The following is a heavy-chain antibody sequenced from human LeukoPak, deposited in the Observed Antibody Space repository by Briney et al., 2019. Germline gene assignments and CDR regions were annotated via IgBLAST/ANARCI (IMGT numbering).Heavy chain of an antibody. CDR1: GYTFTSYD. Sequence: GASVKVSCKASGYTFTSYDINWVRQATGQGLEWMGWMNPNSGNTGYAQKFQGRVAMTRNTSISTAYMELSSLRPEDTAVYYCARQGYYYDSSGYGLQNFDYWGQGTLVTVSS. D-gene: IGHD3-22*01. CDR3: ARQGYYYDSSGYGLQNFDY. J-gene: IGHJ4*02. V-gene: IGHV1-8*01. CDR2: MNPNSGNT.